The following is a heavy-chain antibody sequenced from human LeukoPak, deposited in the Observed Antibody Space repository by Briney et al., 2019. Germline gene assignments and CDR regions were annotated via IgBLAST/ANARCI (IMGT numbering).Heavy chain of an antibody. J-gene: IGHJ3*02. V-gene: IGHV3-48*04. CDR1: GFAFSSYA. CDR3: ARLAGSGRGKGDAFDI. Sequence: PGGSLRLSCAASGFAFSSYAMSWVRQAPGKGLEWVSYISSSSSTIYYADSVKGRFTISRDNAKNSLSLQMNSLRAEDTAVYYCARLAGSGRGKGDAFDIWGQGTMVTVSS. CDR2: ISSSSSTI. D-gene: IGHD2-15*01.